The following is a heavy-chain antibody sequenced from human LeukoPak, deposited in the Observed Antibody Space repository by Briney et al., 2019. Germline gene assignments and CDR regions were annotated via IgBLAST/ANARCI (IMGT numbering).Heavy chain of an antibody. CDR2: ISSSGSTI. Sequence: GGSLRLSCAASGFTFSSYEMNWVRQAPGKGLEWVSYISSSGSTIYYADSVKGRFTISRDNAKNSLYLQMNSLRAEDTAVYYCPELGTTMIGGVWGKGTTVTISS. V-gene: IGHV3-48*03. J-gene: IGHJ6*04. CDR3: PELGTTMIGGV. CDR1: GFTFSSYE. D-gene: IGHD3-10*02.